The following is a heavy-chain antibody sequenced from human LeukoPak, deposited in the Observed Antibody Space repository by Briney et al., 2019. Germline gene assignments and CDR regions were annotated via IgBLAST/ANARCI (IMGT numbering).Heavy chain of an antibody. V-gene: IGHV4-59*08. CDR3: ASLAYCGGDCYSWDQPEDY. CDR1: GGSISSYY. Sequence: SETLSLTCTVSGGSISSYYWSWIRQPPGKGLEWIGYIYYSGSTNYNPSLKSRVTISVDTSKNQFSLKLSSVTAADTAVDYCASLAYCGGDCYSWDQPEDYWGQGTLVTVSS. CDR2: IYYSGST. J-gene: IGHJ4*02. D-gene: IGHD2-21*02.